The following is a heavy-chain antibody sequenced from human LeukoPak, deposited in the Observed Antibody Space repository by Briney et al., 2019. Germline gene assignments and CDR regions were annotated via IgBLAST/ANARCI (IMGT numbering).Heavy chain of an antibody. CDR3: ARERWMQSFDS. J-gene: IGHJ4*02. CDR1: GFSFDSYA. V-gene: IGHV3-30*15. Sequence: GGSLRLSCAASGFSFDSYAVHWVRQAPGKGLQWVAVISHDGSTKYYADSVKGRFSISRDNSNNTLYLQMSSLRPEDTALYYCARERWMQSFDSWGQGTLVTVSS. D-gene: IGHD2-2*03. CDR2: ISHDGSTK.